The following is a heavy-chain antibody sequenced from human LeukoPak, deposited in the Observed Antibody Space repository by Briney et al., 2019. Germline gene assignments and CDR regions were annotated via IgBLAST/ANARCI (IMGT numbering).Heavy chain of an antibody. Sequence: GGSLRLSCAASGFTFSNAWMSWVRQAPGKGLEWVGRIKSKTDGGTTDYAAPVKGRFTISRDDSKNTLYLQMNSLKTEDTAVYYCTTDRFWSGYYPNFDYWGQGTLVTVSS. J-gene: IGHJ4*02. CDR2: IKSKTDGGTT. CDR1: GFTFSNAW. CDR3: TTDRFWSGYYPNFDY. V-gene: IGHV3-15*01. D-gene: IGHD3-3*01.